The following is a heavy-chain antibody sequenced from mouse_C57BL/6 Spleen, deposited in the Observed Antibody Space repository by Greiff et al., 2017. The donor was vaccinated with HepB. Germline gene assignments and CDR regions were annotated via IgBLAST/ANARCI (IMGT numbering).Heavy chain of an antibody. CDR3: ARSDAPAWFAY. V-gene: IGHV1-59*01. J-gene: IGHJ3*01. Sequence: QVQLKQPGAELVRPGTSVKLSCKASGYTFTSYWMHWVKQRPGQGLEWIGVIDPSDSYTNYNQKFKGKATLTVDTSSSTAYMQLSSLTSEDSAVYYCARSDAPAWFAYWGQGTLVTVSA. CDR1: GYTFTSYW. CDR2: IDPSDSYT.